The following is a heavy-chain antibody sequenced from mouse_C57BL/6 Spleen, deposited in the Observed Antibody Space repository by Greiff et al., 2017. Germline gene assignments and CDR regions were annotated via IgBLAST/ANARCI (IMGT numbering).Heavy chain of an antibody. CDR1: GYSFTDYN. J-gene: IGHJ3*01. D-gene: IGHD1-1*01. V-gene: IGHV1-39*01. CDR3: ARWGTTVVRTPPWFAY. CDR2: LNPNYGTT. Sequence: EVQLQQSGPELVKPGASVKISCKASGYSFTDYNMNWVKQSNGKSLEWIGVLNPNYGTTSYNQKFKGKATLTVDQSSSTAYMQLNSLTSEDSAVYYCARWGTTVVRTPPWFAYWGQGTLVTVSA.